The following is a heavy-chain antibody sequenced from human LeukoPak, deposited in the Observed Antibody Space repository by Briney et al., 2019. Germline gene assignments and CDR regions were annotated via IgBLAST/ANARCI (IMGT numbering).Heavy chain of an antibody. Sequence: SVKVSCKASGGTFSSYAISWVRQAPRQGLEWMGGIIPIFGTANYAQKFQGRVTITADESTSTAYMELSSLRSEDTAVYYCARERTYYDFWSGSPGYMDVWGKGTTVTVSS. CDR2: IIPIFGTA. D-gene: IGHD3-3*01. CDR3: ARERTYYDFWSGSPGYMDV. J-gene: IGHJ6*03. CDR1: GGTFSSYA. V-gene: IGHV1-69*13.